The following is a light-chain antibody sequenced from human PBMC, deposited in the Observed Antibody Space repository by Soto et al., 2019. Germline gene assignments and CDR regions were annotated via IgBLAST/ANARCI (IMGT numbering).Light chain of an antibody. V-gene: IGLV2-14*01. CDR2: EVS. CDR1: SSDVGGYNY. J-gene: IGLJ1*01. Sequence: QSALTQPVSVSGSPGQSITISCTRTSSDVGGYNYVSWYQQHPGKAPKLMIYEVSNRPSGVSNCFSGSKSGNSASLTISGLQTEDETDYYCNIYTSGSTPYVFGTGTKLTVL. CDR3: NIYTSGSTPYV.